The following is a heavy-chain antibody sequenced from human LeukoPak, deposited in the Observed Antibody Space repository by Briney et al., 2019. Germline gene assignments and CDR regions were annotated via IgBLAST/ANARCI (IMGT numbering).Heavy chain of an antibody. CDR2: INHGGSN. CDR3: ARGRAYCSGGSCYSGWFDS. Sequence: PSETLSLTCAVYGGSFSGYYWSWVRQPPGKGLEWMGEINHGGSNNYNPSLKSRVTISVGTSKNQFTLKLSSVTAADTAVYYCARGRAYCSGGSCYSGWFDSWGQGTLVTVSS. J-gene: IGHJ5*01. D-gene: IGHD2-15*01. V-gene: IGHV4-34*01. CDR1: GGSFSGYY.